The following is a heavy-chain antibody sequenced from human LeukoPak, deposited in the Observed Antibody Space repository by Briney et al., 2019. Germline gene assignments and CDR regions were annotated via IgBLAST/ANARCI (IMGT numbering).Heavy chain of an antibody. V-gene: IGHV3-48*03. D-gene: IGHD6-19*01. Sequence: GGSLRLSCAASGFTFSSYEMNWVRQAPGKGLEWVSYISSSDGTRTYAASVKGRFTISRDNAKNSLYLEVNSLRAEDTAVYYCARESVSSVAGNFDYWGQGTLVTVSS. J-gene: IGHJ4*02. CDR2: ISSSDGTR. CDR1: GFTFSSYE. CDR3: ARESVSSVAGNFDY.